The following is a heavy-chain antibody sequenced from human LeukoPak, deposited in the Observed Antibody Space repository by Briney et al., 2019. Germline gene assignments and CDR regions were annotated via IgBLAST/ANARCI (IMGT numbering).Heavy chain of an antibody. CDR2: IYYSGST. CDR3: ARVSNPGSSSSFDY. J-gene: IGHJ4*02. D-gene: IGHD6-13*01. Sequence: PSETLSLTCTVSGGSISSYYWSWIRQPPGKGLEWIGYIYYSGSTNYNPSLKSRVTISVDTSTSTVYMELSSLRSEDTAVYYCARVSNPGSSSSFDYWGQGTLVTVSS. V-gene: IGHV4-59*01. CDR1: GGSISSYY.